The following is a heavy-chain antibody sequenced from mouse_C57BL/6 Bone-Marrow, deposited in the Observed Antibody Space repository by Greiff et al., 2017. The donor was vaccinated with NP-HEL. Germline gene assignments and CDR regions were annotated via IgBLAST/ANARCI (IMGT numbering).Heavy chain of an antibody. CDR2: ISSGGDYF. Sequence: EVNVVESGEGLVKPGGSLKLSCAASGFTFSSYAMSWVRQTPEKRLEWFAYISSGGDYFYYADTVKGRFTISRDNARNTLYLQMSSLKSEDTAMYYCTREYYYVYYFDYWGQGTTLTVSA. V-gene: IGHV5-9-1*02. CDR3: TREYYYVYYFDY. CDR1: GFTFSSYA. D-gene: IGHD1-1*01. J-gene: IGHJ2*01.